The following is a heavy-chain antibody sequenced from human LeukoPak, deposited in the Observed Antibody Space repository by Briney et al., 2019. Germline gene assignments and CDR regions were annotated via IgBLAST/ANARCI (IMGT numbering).Heavy chain of an antibody. D-gene: IGHD6-13*01. Sequence: GASVKVACKASGYTFTAYYMHWVRQAPGQGLEWMGWINPNSGDTNYARKFQGRVTMTSDTSISTAYMELNRLTYDDTAVYYCARDRPHTDAWYEGRDYWGQGTLVTVSS. CDR1: GYTFTAYY. V-gene: IGHV1-2*02. J-gene: IGHJ4*02. CDR2: INPNSGDT. CDR3: ARDRPHTDAWYEGRDY.